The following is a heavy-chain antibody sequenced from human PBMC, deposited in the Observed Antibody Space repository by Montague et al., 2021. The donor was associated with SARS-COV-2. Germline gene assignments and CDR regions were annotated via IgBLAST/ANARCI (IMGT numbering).Heavy chain of an antibody. V-gene: IGHV4-38-2*02. Sequence: SETLSLTCTVSGYSISSGYYWGWIRQLPGKGLEWIGSIYHSGSTYYNPSLKSRVTISVDTSKNQFSLKLSSVTAADTAVYYCTRGDLRYSSSWYLDHWGQGTLVTVSS. D-gene: IGHD6-13*01. J-gene: IGHJ4*02. CDR1: GYSISSGYY. CDR2: IYHSGST. CDR3: TRGDLRYSSSWYLDH.